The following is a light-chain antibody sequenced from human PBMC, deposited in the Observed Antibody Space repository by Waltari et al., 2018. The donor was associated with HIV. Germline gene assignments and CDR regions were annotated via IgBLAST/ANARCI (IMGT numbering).Light chain of an antibody. CDR3: QQNAASPLT. V-gene: IGKV3-20*01. Sequence: EIVLTQSPGTLSLSPGETATLSCRARQSVGSDYLAWYQQRPGQAPRVLMYGASNRATGVPDRFSGAGSGTDFTLTITRLEPEDFAVYFCQQNAASPLTFGGGTKL. CDR1: QSVGSDY. J-gene: IGKJ4*01. CDR2: GAS.